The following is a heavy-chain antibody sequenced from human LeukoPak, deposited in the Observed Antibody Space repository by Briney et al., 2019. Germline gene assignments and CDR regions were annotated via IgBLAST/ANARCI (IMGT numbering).Heavy chain of an antibody. CDR2: ISWNSGSI. D-gene: IGHD2-15*01. V-gene: IGHV3-9*01. Sequence: PGGSLRLSCAASGFTFDDYAMHWVRHARGKGLEWVSGISWNSGSIVYADSVKGRFTISRDNAKNSLYLQMNSLRAEDTALYYCAKGRILSPRSYYYGMDVWGQGTTVTVSS. CDR1: GFTFDDYA. CDR3: AKGRILSPRSYYYGMDV. J-gene: IGHJ6*02.